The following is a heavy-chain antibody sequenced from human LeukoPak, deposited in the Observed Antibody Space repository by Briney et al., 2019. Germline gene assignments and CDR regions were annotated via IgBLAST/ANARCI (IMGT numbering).Heavy chain of an antibody. D-gene: IGHD3-10*01. Sequence: GASVKVSCKASGGTFSSYAISWVRQAPGQGLEWMGGIIPIFGTANYAQKFKGRVTITTDESTSTAYMELSSLRSEDTAVYYCARDPVITMVRGVMGDPDNWFDPWGQGTLVTVSS. CDR3: ARDPVITMVRGVMGDPDNWFDP. CDR1: GGTFSSYA. CDR2: IIPIFGTA. J-gene: IGHJ5*02. V-gene: IGHV1-69*05.